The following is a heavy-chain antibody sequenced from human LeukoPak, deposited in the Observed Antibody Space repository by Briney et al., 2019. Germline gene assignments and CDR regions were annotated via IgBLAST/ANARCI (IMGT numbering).Heavy chain of an antibody. CDR3: TTDLRLALAALVPGGY. J-gene: IGHJ4*02. D-gene: IGHD6-19*01. Sequence: GGSLRLSCAASGLTFSNAYMSWVRQAPGKGLEWVGRIKSKTDGGTTDYAAPVKGRFSISRDDSKNTLYLEMNSLETEDTAVYYCTTDLRLALAALVPGGYRGQGTLVTVSS. CDR2: IKSKTDGGTT. CDR1: GLTFSNAY. V-gene: IGHV3-15*01.